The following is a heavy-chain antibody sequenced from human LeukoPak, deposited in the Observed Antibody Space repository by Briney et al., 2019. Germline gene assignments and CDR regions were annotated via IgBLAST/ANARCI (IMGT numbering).Heavy chain of an antibody. CDR3: ATDKGNYVWGSYKY. J-gene: IGHJ4*02. Sequence: SETLSLTCTVSGYSISSGYYWGWIRQPPGKGLEWIGIIYHSGSTYYNPSLKSRVTISVDTSKNQFSLKLSSLTAADTAVYYCATDKGNYVWGSYKYWGQGTLVTVSS. CDR1: GYSISSGYY. CDR2: IYHSGST. D-gene: IGHD3-16*01. V-gene: IGHV4-38-2*02.